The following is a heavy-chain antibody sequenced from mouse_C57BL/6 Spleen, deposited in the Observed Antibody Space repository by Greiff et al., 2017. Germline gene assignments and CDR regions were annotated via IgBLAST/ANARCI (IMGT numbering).Heavy chain of an antibody. CDR1: GYTFTTYP. J-gene: IGHJ1*03. CDR3: ARGTTVVATSTDWYFDV. Sequence: QFQLQQSGAELVKPGASVKMSCTASGYTFTTYPIEWMQQNHGKSLEWIGNFHPYNDDTKYNEKFKGKATLTVEKSSSTVYLELSRLTSDDAAVYYCARGTTVVATSTDWYFDVWGTGTTVTVSS. V-gene: IGHV1-47*01. D-gene: IGHD1-1*01. CDR2: FHPYNDDT.